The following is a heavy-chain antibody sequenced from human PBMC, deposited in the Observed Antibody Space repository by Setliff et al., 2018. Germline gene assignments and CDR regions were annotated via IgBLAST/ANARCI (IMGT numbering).Heavy chain of an antibody. J-gene: IGHJ3*02. Sequence: ASVKVSCKTSSYTFTNYGINWVRQAPGRGLEWMGWITAYDGNTHYAQNLQGRVTMTTDTSTSTAYMELRSLRSDDTAVYYCARDRRNIVVAVVNAAFDIWGQGTMVTVSS. D-gene: IGHD2-15*01. CDR2: ITAYDGNT. CDR1: SYTFTNYG. CDR3: ARDRRNIVVAVVNAAFDI. V-gene: IGHV1-18*01.